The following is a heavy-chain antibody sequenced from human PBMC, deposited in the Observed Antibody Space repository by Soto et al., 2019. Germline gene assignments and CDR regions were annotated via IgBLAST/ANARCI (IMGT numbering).Heavy chain of an antibody. CDR1: GFTFSSYG. D-gene: IGHD6-13*01. J-gene: IGHJ5*02. Sequence: PGWSLRLSCAASGFTFSSYGMHWVRQAPGKGLEWVAVIWYDGSNKYYADSVKGRFTISRDNSKNTLYLQMNSLRAEDTAVYYCARASSSWPNWFDPWGQGTLVTVSS. CDR2: IWYDGSNK. CDR3: ARASSSWPNWFDP. V-gene: IGHV3-33*01.